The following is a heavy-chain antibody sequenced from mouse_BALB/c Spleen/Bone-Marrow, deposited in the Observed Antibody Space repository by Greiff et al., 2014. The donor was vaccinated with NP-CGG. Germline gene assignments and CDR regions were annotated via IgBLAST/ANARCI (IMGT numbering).Heavy chain of an antibody. Sequence: VMLVESGGGLVQPGGSLKLSCAASGFTFTSYTMSWVRQTPEKRLEWVAYISNGGGSTYYPDTVKGRFTISRDNAKNTLYLQMSSLKSEDTAIYYCTREDYGAYWGQGTLVTVSA. CDR1: GFTFTSYT. CDR3: TREDYGAY. J-gene: IGHJ3*01. CDR2: ISNGGGST. V-gene: IGHV5-12-2*01. D-gene: IGHD2-4*01.